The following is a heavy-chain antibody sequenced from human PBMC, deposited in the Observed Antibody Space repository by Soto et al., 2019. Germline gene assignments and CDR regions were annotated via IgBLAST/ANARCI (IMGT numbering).Heavy chain of an antibody. D-gene: IGHD6-6*01. CDR3: XXXARPDFYYMDV. CDR1: GFTLSGYA. CDR2: ISSNGVGT. J-gene: IGHJ6*03. V-gene: IGHV3-64*01. Sequence: EVQLAESGGGLAQPGGSLRLSCAASGFTLSGYAMDWVRQAPGKGLEYVSGISSNGVGTYYANSVQGRFTISRDNSKNTVYLQMGSLRPEDMXXYXXXXXARPDFYYMDVWGKGTTVTVS.